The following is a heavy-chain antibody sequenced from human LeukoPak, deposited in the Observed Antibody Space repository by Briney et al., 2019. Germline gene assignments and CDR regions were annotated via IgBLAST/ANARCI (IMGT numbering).Heavy chain of an antibody. J-gene: IGHJ5*02. CDR3: AKKGGAAFYNWFDP. CDR2: IRFDGSNK. Sequence: GGSLRLSCAASGFTFSSFGMHWVRQAPGKGLEWLAYIRFDGSNKKYADSLEGRFTISRDNSKNALYLQIDSLRPEDTAVYYCAKKGGAAFYNWFDPWGQGALVTVSS. V-gene: IGHV3-30*02. D-gene: IGHD1-26*01. CDR1: GFTFSSFG.